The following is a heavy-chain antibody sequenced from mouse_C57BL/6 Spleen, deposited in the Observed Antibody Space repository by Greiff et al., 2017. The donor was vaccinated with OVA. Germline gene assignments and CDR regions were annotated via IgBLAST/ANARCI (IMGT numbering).Heavy chain of an antibody. J-gene: IGHJ2*01. D-gene: IGHD2-1*01. V-gene: IGHV5-17*01. CDR1: GFTFSDYG. CDR2: ISSGSSTI. CDR3: AREGIYYGNSFDY. Sequence: EVKLMESGGGLVKPGGSLKLSCAASGFTFSDYGMHWVRQAPEKGLEWVAYISSGSSTIYYADTVKGRFTISRDNAKNTLFLQMTSLRSEDTAMYYCAREGIYYGNSFDYWGQGTTLTVSS.